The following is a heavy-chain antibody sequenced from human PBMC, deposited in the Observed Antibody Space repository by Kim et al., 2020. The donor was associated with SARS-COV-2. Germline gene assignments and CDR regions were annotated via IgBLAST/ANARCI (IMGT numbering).Heavy chain of an antibody. CDR1: GFTFSTYS. Sequence: GGSLRLSCAASGFTFSTYSMNWVRQAPGKGLEWVSFISGNTGYISYADSVKGRFTISRDNAKNSLFLQMNSLRAEDTAVYYCARELRRVENYWGQGTLVTVSS. CDR2: ISGNTGYI. D-gene: IGHD1-1*01. J-gene: IGHJ4*02. CDR3: ARELRRVENY. V-gene: IGHV3-21*01.